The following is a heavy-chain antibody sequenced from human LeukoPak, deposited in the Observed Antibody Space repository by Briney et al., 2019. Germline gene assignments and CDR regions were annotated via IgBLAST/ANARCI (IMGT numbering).Heavy chain of an antibody. CDR1: GFTFSSYS. D-gene: IGHD2-15*01. Sequence: GGSLRLSCAASGFTFSSYSMNWVRQAPGKGLEWVSSISSSSSYIYYADSVKGRFTISRDNAKNSLYLQMNSLRAEDTAVYYCARAPRGYGDYAFDIWGQGTMVTVSS. J-gene: IGHJ3*02. CDR3: ARAPRGYGDYAFDI. CDR2: ISSSSSYI. V-gene: IGHV3-21*01.